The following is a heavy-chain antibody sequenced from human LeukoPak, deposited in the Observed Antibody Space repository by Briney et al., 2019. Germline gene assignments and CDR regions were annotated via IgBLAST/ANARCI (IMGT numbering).Heavy chain of an antibody. V-gene: IGHV4-59*08. J-gene: IGHJ5*02. Sequence: SETLSLTCTVSGGSISSYYWSWIRQPPGKGLEWIGWIYYTGSTNYNASLKSRVTISLDTPNYQISLRLSSVTAADTAAYYCARHGSIREGRWWFDPWGQGTLVTVSS. CDR1: GGSISSYY. D-gene: IGHD4-23*01. CDR3: ARHGSIREGRWWFDP. CDR2: IYYTGST.